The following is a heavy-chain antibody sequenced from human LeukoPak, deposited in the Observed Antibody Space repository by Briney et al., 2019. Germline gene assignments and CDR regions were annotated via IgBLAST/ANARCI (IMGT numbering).Heavy chain of an antibody. Sequence: GGSLRLSCAASGFTFSSYGIHWVRQAPGKGLEWVSGISGSGDNTHYADSVKGRFTISRDNSKNTLYVQVNSLGTEDTAAYSCAKGSYYDSSGSFYFDYWGQGTLVTVSS. V-gene: IGHV3-23*01. D-gene: IGHD3-22*01. J-gene: IGHJ4*02. CDR3: AKGSYYDSSGSFYFDY. CDR1: GFTFSSYG. CDR2: ISGSGDNT.